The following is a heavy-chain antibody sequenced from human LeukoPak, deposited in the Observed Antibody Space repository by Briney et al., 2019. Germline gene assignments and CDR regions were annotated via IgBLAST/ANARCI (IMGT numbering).Heavy chain of an antibody. CDR2: IYYIGTT. D-gene: IGHD6-6*01. J-gene: IGHJ5*02. Sequence: WETLSLTCTVSGGSISSGNHYWGWIRQSPGKGLEWIGTIYYIGTTYYNPSLKSRVTISVDTSKNQFSLKLRSVTAADTAVYFCATNSSSSPWFDPWGQGTLVTISS. CDR1: GGSISSGNHY. V-gene: IGHV4-39*07. CDR3: ATNSSSSPWFDP.